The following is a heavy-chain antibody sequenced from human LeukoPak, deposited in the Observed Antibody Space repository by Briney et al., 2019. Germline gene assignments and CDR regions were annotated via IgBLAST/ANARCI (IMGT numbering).Heavy chain of an antibody. CDR1: GYSFTSYW. J-gene: IGHJ3*02. CDR3: ARLSEGYDILTGYYTPVAFDI. Sequence: GESLKISCKGSGYSFTSYWIGWVRQMPGKGLEWTGIIYPGDSDTRYSPSFQGQVTISADKSISTAYLQWSSLKASDTAMYYCARLSEGYDILTGYYTPVAFDIWGQGTMVTVSS. V-gene: IGHV5-51*01. D-gene: IGHD3-9*01. CDR2: IYPGDSDT.